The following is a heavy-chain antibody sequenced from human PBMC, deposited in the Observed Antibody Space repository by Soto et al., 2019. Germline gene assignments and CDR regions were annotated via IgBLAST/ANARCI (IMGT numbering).Heavy chain of an antibody. CDR3: ARDYSGYYDSSGTYYGMDV. J-gene: IGHJ6*02. V-gene: IGHV1-69*12. Sequence: QVQLVQSGAEVKKPGSSVKVSCKASGGTFSSYAISWVRQAPGQGLEWMGGIIPIFGTANYAQKFQGRVTITADESTSTAYMELRSLRSEDTAVYYCARDYSGYYDSSGTYYGMDVWGQGTTVTVSS. CDR2: IIPIFGTA. CDR1: GGTFSSYA. D-gene: IGHD3-22*01.